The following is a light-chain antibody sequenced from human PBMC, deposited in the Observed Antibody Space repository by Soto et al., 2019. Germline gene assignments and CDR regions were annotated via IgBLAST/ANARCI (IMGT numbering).Light chain of an antibody. CDR2: GAS. Sequence: EIVLTHSPGTLSLSPGERATLSCRASQSVSSSYLAWYQQKPGQAPRLLIYGASSRATGIPDRFSGSGSGTDFTLTSSRLEPADFAVYYCQQYDSSQWTFGQGTKVEIK. V-gene: IGKV3-20*01. CDR3: QQYDSSQWT. J-gene: IGKJ1*01. CDR1: QSVSSSY.